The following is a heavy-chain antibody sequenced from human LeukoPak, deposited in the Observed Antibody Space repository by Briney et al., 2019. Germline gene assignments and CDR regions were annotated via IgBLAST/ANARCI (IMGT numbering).Heavy chain of an antibody. J-gene: IGHJ3*02. CDR1: GGSISSYY. Sequence: PSETLSLTCTVSGGSISSYYWDWIRQPPGKGLEWIGTIYYSGTTYYNPSLKSRVTISVDTSRNQFSLKLSSVTATDTAVYYCARMIGDDAFDIWGQGTMVTVSS. D-gene: IGHD3-22*01. V-gene: IGHV4-39*01. CDR2: IYYSGTT. CDR3: ARMIGDDAFDI.